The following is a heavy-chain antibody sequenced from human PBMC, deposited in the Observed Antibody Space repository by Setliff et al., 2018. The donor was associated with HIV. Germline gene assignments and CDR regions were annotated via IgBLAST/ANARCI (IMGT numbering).Heavy chain of an antibody. D-gene: IGHD7-27*01. CDR2: INPSGGST. Sequence: GASVKVSCKASGYTFTSYYMHWVRQAPGQGLEWMGIINPSGGSTSYAQKFQGRVTMTRDTSTSTAYMEPSSLRSEDTAVYYCASSTADYLSIYYWGQGTLVTVS. CDR1: GYTFTSYY. CDR3: ASSTADYLSIYY. V-gene: IGHV1-46*01. J-gene: IGHJ4*02.